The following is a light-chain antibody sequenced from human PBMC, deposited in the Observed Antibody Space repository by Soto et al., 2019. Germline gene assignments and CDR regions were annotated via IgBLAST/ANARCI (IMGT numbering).Light chain of an antibody. V-gene: IGLV2-23*01. Sequence: QSALTQPASVSGSPGQSITISCTGTSGDVGSYNLVSWYQQHPGKTPKLIIYEGSKRPSGVSNRFSGSKSGDTASLTISWLQADDEADYYCCSYAGSSTPVIFGGGTKLTVL. CDR3: CSYAGSSTPVI. CDR1: SGDVGSYNL. J-gene: IGLJ2*01. CDR2: EGS.